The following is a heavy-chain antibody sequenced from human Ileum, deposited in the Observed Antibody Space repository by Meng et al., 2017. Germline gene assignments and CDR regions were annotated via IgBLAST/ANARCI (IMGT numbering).Heavy chain of an antibody. V-gene: IGHV4-61*02. CDR1: GASISTNNYY. D-gene: IGHD6-13*01. CDR3: AKAGGIAGAGIGTADY. CDR2: IYTSGTT. J-gene: IGHJ4*02. Sequence: SETLSLTCSVSGASISTNNYYWSWIRQPAGKGLEWLGRIYTSGTTYNPPLKSRVTISMDRSKNQFSLKLTSVTAADTALYYCAKAGGIAGAGIGTADYWGQGTLVTVSS.